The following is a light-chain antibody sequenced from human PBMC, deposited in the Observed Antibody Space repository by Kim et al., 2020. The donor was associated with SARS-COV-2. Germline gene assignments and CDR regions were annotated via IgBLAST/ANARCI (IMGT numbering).Light chain of an antibody. CDR1: QSVSNSY. V-gene: IGKV3-20*01. J-gene: IGKJ2*02. CDR3: QQYGSSPQCT. Sequence: EIVLTQSPGTLSLSPGERATLSCRASQSVSNSYLAWYQQKPGQAPRILIFGASTRATGIPARFSGSGSGTDLTLTISRLEPEDFAVYYCQQYGSSPQCTFGQGTKLEIK. CDR2: GAS.